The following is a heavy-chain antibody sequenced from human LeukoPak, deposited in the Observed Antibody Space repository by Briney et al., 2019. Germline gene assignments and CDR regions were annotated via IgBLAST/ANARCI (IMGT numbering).Heavy chain of an antibody. CDR3: ATSYGSGSFDY. D-gene: IGHD3-10*01. CDR1: GYSISSSFY. V-gene: IGHV4-61*01. CDR2: IYYSGST. Sequence: SETLSLTCTVSGYSISSSFYLSWIRQPPGRGLEWIGYIYYSGSTNYNPSLKSRVTISVDTSKNQFSLELSSVTAADTAMYYCATSYGSGSFDYWGQGTLVTVSS. J-gene: IGHJ4*02.